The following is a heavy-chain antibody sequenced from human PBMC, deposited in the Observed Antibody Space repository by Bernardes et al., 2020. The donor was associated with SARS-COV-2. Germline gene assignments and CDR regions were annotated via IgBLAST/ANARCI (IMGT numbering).Heavy chain of an antibody. CDR3: AKGRDSGYLVPFDY. CDR2: ISGSGDRT. J-gene: IGHJ4*02. Sequence: GRPLRFSCAASGFTFRSYAVSWVRRAPGKGLEWVSGISGSGDRTNYAGSVKGRFTISRDTSKSTLYLQMNSLRAEDTAVYYCAKGRDSGYLVPFDYWGQGTLVTVSS. D-gene: IGHD3-22*01. V-gene: IGHV3-23*01. CDR1: GFTFRSYA.